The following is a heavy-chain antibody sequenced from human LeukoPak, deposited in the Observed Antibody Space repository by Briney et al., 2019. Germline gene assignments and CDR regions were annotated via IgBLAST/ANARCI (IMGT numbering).Heavy chain of an antibody. Sequence: SVKVSCKASGGTFSNYAIGWVRQAPGQGLEWMGGVIPIFSTANYAQKFQGRVTITADRSTSTAYMELSSLRSEDTAVYYCARGPSRYHNTGGQGTLVTVSS. CDR2: VIPIFSTA. CDR1: GGTFSNYA. D-gene: IGHD5-12*01. CDR3: ARGPSRYHNT. V-gene: IGHV1-69*06. J-gene: IGHJ4*02.